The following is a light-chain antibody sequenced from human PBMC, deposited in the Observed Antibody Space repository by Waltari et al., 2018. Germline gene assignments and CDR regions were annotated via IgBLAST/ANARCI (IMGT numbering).Light chain of an antibody. CDR3: CSYAGSSNWA. CDR1: SSDVGGYNY. CDR2: DVS. Sequence: QSALTQPRSVSGSPGQSVTISCTATSSDVGGYNYVSWYQQHPGKAPKLMIYDVSKRPAGVPDRFSGSKSANTASLTISGRQADDEADYYCCSYAGSSNWAFGGGTKLTVL. J-gene: IGLJ3*02. V-gene: IGLV2-11*01.